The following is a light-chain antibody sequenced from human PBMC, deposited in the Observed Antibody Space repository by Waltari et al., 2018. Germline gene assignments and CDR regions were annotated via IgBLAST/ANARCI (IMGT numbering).Light chain of an antibody. CDR1: QGISTY. Sequence: DIQMTQYQSSLSASAGDRVTITCRASQGISTYLNWYQQKPGKAPKRLISAASSLESGVPSRFGGSGSGTDFTLTINSLQPEDFATYYCLQYNSNPYSFGQGTKVEIK. V-gene: IGKV1-17*01. CDR3: LQYNSNPYS. CDR2: AAS. J-gene: IGKJ2*03.